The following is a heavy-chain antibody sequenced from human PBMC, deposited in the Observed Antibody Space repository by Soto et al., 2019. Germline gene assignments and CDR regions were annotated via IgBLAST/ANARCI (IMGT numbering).Heavy chain of an antibody. CDR2: INHSGST. V-gene: IGHV4-34*01. Sequence: SETLSLTCAVYGGSFSGYYWSGIRQPPGKGLEWIGEINHSGSTNYNPSLKSRVTISVDTSKNQFSLKLSSVTAADTAVYYCAREWYWRLLDYWGQGTLVTVSS. CDR1: GGSFSGYY. J-gene: IGHJ4*02. CDR3: AREWYWRLLDY. D-gene: IGHD2-15*01.